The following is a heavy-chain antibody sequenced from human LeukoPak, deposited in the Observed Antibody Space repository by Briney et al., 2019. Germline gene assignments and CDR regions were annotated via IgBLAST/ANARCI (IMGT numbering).Heavy chain of an antibody. J-gene: IGHJ4*02. CDR3: ATGLVEMATIWDDY. D-gene: IGHD5-24*01. CDR2: IYYSGGT. Sequence: SETLSLTCTVSGGSISNKYWSWIRQPPGKGLEWIGSIYYSGGTYYNPSLKSRVTISVDTSKNQFSLKLSSVTAADTAVYYCATGLVEMATIWDDYWGQGTLVTVSS. CDR1: GGSISNKY. V-gene: IGHV4-39*07.